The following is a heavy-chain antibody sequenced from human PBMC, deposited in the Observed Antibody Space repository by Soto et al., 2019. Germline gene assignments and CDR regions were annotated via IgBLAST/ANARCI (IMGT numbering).Heavy chain of an antibody. CDR2: AYYSGST. CDR3: ARERYRAGVNYYYYGMDV. D-gene: IGHD5-18*01. V-gene: IGHV4-39*02. J-gene: IGHJ6*02. Sequence: SETLSLTCPVSGGSISSSCFSRGWVRQPPGKGLEWIGCAYYSGSTYYNPSLKSRVTISVDTSKNQFSLKLSSVTAADTAVYYCARERYRAGVNYYYYGMDVWGQGTTVTVSS. CDR1: GGSISSSCFS.